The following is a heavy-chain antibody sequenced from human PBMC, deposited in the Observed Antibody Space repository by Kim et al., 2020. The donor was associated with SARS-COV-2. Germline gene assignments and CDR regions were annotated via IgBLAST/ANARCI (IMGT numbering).Heavy chain of an antibody. J-gene: IGHJ4*02. Sequence: SVKVSCKASGGTFSSYAISWVRQAPGKGLEWMGGIIPIFGTANYAQKFQGRVTITADESTSTAYMELSSLRSEDTAVYYCASTGWTTVTTGGRYFDYWGQGTLVTVSS. D-gene: IGHD4-17*01. V-gene: IGHV1-69*13. CDR2: IIPIFGTA. CDR1: GGTFSSYA. CDR3: ASTGWTTVTTGGRYFDY.